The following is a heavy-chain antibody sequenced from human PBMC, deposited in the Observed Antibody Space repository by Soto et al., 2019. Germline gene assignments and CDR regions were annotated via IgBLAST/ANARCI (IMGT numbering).Heavy chain of an antibody. CDR1: GGSFSGYY. CDR3: ARGAKFARYGMDV. V-gene: IGHV4-34*01. CDR2: INHSGST. J-gene: IGHJ6*02. Sequence: SETLSLTCAVYGGSFSGYYWSWIRQPPGKGLEWIGEINHSGSTNYNPSLKSRVTISVDTSKNQFSLKLSSVTAADTAVYYCARGAKFARYGMDVWGQGTTVTVSS.